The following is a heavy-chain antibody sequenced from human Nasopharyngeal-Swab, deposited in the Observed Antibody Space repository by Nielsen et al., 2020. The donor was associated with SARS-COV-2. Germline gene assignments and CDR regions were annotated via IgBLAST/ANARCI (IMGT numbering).Heavy chain of an antibody. CDR3: ARGRTVTTTLDLDY. CDR2: ISDSGSII. Sequence: GESLRLSCAASRFTFSDYYMSWVRQAPGRGLEWVSYISDSGSIIYYADSVKGRFTISRDNARNSLYLQMNSLRAEDTAVYYCARGRTVTTTLDLDYWGQGTLVTVSS. D-gene: IGHD4-17*01. V-gene: IGHV3-11*01. CDR1: RFTFSDYY. J-gene: IGHJ4*02.